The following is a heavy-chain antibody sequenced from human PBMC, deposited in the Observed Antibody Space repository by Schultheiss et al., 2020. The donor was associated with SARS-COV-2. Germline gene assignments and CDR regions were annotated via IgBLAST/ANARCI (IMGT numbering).Heavy chain of an antibody. CDR2: FFYSGST. Sequence: SETLSLTCTVSGGSISSSSYYWGWIRQPPGKGLEWIGSFFYSGSTYYNPSLNSRVTISVDTSKNQFSLKLSSVTAADTAVYYCAREGVTLLWFGELFSRYGMDVWGQGTTVTVSS. J-gene: IGHJ6*02. V-gene: IGHV4-39*07. CDR3: AREGVTLLWFGELFSRYGMDV. CDR1: GGSISSSSYY. D-gene: IGHD3-10*01.